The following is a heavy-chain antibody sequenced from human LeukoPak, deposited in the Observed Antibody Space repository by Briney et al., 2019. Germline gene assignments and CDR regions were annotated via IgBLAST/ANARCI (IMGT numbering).Heavy chain of an antibody. V-gene: IGHV1-18*01. Sequence: ASVKVSCKASGYTFTSYGISWVRQAPGQGLEWMGWISAYNGNTNYAQKLQGRVTMTTDTSTSTAYMELSRLRSDDTAVYYCARSPRYYYDSSGYSHLDYWGQGTLVTVSS. J-gene: IGHJ4*02. CDR3: ARSPRYYYDSSGYSHLDY. D-gene: IGHD3-22*01. CDR2: ISAYNGNT. CDR1: GYTFTSYG.